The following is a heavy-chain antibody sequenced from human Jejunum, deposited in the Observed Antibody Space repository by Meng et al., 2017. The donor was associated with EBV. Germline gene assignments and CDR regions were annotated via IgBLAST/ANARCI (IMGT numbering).Heavy chain of an antibody. V-gene: IGHV4-34*01. J-gene: IGHJ4*02. CDR3: ARGPDHSNQGY. Sequence: QVPIHQWGAGLLKPSETLSLICAVYDGFFSGYYWSWIRQPPRKGLEWIGEISDNEGTKYNTSLKSRVTVSLNTSKNQFSLRLSSVTAADTALYYCARGPDHSNQGYWGQGTLVTVSS. CDR1: DGFFSGYY. CDR2: ISDNEGT. D-gene: IGHD1-14*01.